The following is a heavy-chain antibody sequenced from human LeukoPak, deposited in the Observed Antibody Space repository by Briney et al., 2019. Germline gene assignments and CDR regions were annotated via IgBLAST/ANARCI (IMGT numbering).Heavy chain of an antibody. V-gene: IGHV3-23*01. Sequence: PGGSLRLSCAASGFTFSSYAMSWVRQAPGKGLEWVSAISGSGGSTYYADSVKGRFTISRDNSKNTLYLQMNSLRAEDTAVYYCAKVTGYDFWSGYHNYYGMDVWGQGTTVTVSS. CDR1: GFTFSSYA. D-gene: IGHD3-3*01. CDR2: ISGSGGST. J-gene: IGHJ6*02. CDR3: AKVTGYDFWSGYHNYYGMDV.